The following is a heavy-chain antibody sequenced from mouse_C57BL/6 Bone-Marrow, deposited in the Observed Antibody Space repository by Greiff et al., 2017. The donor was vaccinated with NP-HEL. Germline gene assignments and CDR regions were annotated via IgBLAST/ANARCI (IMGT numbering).Heavy chain of an antibody. D-gene: IGHD1-1*01. CDR3: AATVVATRYFDV. Sequence: EVQRVESGGGLVKPGGSLKLSCAASGFTFSSYAMSWVRQTPEKRLEWVATISDGGSYTYYPDNVKGRFTISRDNAKNNLYLQMSHLKSEDTAMYYCAATVVATRYFDVWGTGTTVTVSS. J-gene: IGHJ1*03. CDR1: GFTFSSYA. CDR2: ISDGGSYT. V-gene: IGHV5-4*01.